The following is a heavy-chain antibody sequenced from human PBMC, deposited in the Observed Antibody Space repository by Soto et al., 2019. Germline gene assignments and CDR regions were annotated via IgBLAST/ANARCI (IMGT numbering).Heavy chain of an antibody. CDR1: GYTFTSYY. J-gene: IGHJ4*02. D-gene: IGHD2-2*01. CDR3: AREPGVYSTSCLFDY. V-gene: IGHV1-46*01. Sequence: ASVKVSCKASGYTFTSYYMHWVRQASGQGLEWMGIINPSGGSTSYAQKFQGRVTMTRDTSTSTVYMELSSLRSEDTAVYYCAREPGVYSTSCLFDYWGQGTLVTVSS. CDR2: INPSGGST.